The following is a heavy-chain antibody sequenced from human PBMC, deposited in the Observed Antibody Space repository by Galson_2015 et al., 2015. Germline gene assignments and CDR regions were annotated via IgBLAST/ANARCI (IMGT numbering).Heavy chain of an antibody. Sequence: SVKVSCKASGYTFTSYYMHWVRQAPGQGLEWMGIINPSGGSTSYAQKFQGRVTMTRDTSTSTVYMELSSLRSEDTAVYYCARGGAWFGELFNWFDPWGQGTLVTVSS. CDR2: INPSGGST. CDR1: GYTFTSYY. J-gene: IGHJ5*02. CDR3: ARGGAWFGELFNWFDP. D-gene: IGHD3-10*01. V-gene: IGHV1-46*01.